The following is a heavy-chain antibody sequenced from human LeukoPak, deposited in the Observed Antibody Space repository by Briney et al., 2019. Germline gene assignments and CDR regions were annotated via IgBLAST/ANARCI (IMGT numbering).Heavy chain of an antibody. D-gene: IGHD6-13*01. CDR3: ARTIQQLAGLYYYYMDV. CDR1: GFTFSSYD. V-gene: IGHV3-48*04. J-gene: IGHJ6*03. CDR2: IPATGYTT. Sequence: GGSLRLSCAASGFTFSSYDMSWVRQAPGKGLEWVSSIPATGYTTYYADSVKGRFTISRDNAKNSLYLQMNSLRAEDTAVYYCARTIQQLAGLYYYYMDVWGKGTTVTVSS.